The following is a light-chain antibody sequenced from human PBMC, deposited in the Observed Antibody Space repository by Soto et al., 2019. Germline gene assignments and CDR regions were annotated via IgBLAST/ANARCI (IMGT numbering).Light chain of an antibody. J-gene: IGKJ1*01. CDR2: DAS. CDR3: QQYKTHSKT. Sequence: DIQMTPSPSTLSASVGDRVTITCRASQSIDTWLAWYQQKPGKAPKILISDASSLESGVPSRFSGSGSGTEFTLTISSLQPDDFATYYCQQYKTHSKTFGQGTKVDI. CDR1: QSIDTW. V-gene: IGKV1-5*01.